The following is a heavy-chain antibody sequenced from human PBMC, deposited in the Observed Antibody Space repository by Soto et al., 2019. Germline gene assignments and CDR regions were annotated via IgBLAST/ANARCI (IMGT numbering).Heavy chain of an antibody. D-gene: IGHD3-10*01. V-gene: IGHV1-2*02. CDR2: INPNSGGT. CDR3: ARDVARFGELWCFDP. CDR1: GYTFTGYY. J-gene: IGHJ5*02. Sequence: ASVKVSCKASGYTFTGYYMHWVRQAPGQGLEWMGWINPNSGGTNYAQKFQGRVTMTRDTSISTAYMELSRLRSDDTAVYYCARDVARFGELWCFDPWGQGTLVTVSS.